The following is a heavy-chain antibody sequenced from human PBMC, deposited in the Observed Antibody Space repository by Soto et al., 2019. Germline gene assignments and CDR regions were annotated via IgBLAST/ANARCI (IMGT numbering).Heavy chain of an antibody. CDR2: IYWDDDK. D-gene: IGHD1-1*01. Sequence: QITLKESGPTRVKPTQTLTLTCSFSGFSLTSRPVGVAWIRQPPGKALEWLAVIYWDDDKRYSPSLKSRLTIDKETSNNQVVLTMAYMDPVDTATYFCAHSGDMNGNWDQGYLDNWGQGILVTVSS. CDR1: GFSLTSRPVG. J-gene: IGHJ4*02. CDR3: AHSGDMNGNWDQGYLDN. V-gene: IGHV2-5*02.